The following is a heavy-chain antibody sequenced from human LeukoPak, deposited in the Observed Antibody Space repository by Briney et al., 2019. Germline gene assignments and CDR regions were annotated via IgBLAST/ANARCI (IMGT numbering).Heavy chain of an antibody. J-gene: IGHJ4*02. V-gene: IGHV4-59*08. CDR1: GDSITSDY. D-gene: IGHD4-17*01. CDR3: ARYRDGDRDISLDI. CDR2: INYRGTT. Sequence: PSETLSLTSTVSGDSITSDYWSWIRQPPGKGLEWIGFINYRGTTSYNPSLTSRVAISRDMSKNQFALNLSSVSAADTAVYYCARYRDGDRDISLDIWGQGTLVTVSS.